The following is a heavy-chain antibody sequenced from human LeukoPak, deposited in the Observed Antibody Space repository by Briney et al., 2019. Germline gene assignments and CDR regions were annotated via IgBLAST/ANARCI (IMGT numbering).Heavy chain of an antibody. V-gene: IGHV3-30-3*01. J-gene: IGHJ4*02. CDR2: ISYDGSNK. Sequence: GGSLRLSCAASGFTFSDSAIHWVRQAPGKGLEWVAVISYDGSNKYYADSVKGRFTISRDNSKNTLYLQMNSLRAEDTAVYYCARDLRRYCSGGSCYSGFDYWGQGTLVTVSS. CDR1: GFTFSDSA. D-gene: IGHD2-15*01. CDR3: ARDLRRYCSGGSCYSGFDY.